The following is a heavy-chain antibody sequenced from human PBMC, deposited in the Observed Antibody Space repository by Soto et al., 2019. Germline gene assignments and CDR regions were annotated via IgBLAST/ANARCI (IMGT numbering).Heavy chain of an antibody. Sequence: GASVKVSCKASGGTFSSYAISWVRQAPGQGLEWMGGIIPIFGTANYAQKFQGRVTITADKSTSTAYMELSSLRSEDTAVYYCARGGYSITMIVVVIKARAFDIWGQGTMVTVSS. V-gene: IGHV1-69*06. CDR3: ARGGYSITMIVVVIKARAFDI. J-gene: IGHJ3*02. CDR1: GGTFSSYA. CDR2: IIPIFGTA. D-gene: IGHD3-22*01.